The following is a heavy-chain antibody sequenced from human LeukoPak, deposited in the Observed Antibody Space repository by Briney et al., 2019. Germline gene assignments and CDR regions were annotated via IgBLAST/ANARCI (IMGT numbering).Heavy chain of an antibody. CDR2: IYYSGST. CDR1: GGSISSYY. CDR3: AREPSRIAAAGMFDY. J-gene: IGHJ4*02. V-gene: IGHV4-59*01. D-gene: IGHD6-13*01. Sequence: SETLSLTCTVSGGSISSYYWSWIRQPPGKGLEWIGYIYYSGSTNYNPSLKSRVTISVDTSKNQFSLKLSSVTAADTAVYYCAREPSRIAAAGMFDYWGQGTLVTVSS.